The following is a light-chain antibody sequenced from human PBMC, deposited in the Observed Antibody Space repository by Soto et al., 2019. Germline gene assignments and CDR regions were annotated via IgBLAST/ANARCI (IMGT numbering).Light chain of an antibody. J-gene: IGLJ3*02. CDR3: ASWDDTLFGWV. V-gene: IGLV1-40*01. CDR2: VNT. Sequence: QSVLTQPPSVSGAPGQTITISCTGSSSNIGADFGVHWYQQLPGAAPKLVIFVNTNRPSGVPDRFSGSKSGTSASLAITGLQAEDEADYFCASWDDTLFGWVFGGGTKVTVL. CDR1: SSNIGADFG.